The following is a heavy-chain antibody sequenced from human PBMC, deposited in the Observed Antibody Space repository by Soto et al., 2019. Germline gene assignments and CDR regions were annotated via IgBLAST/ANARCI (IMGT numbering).Heavy chain of an antibody. V-gene: IGHV4-30-4*01. CDR1: GGSISSGDYY. CDR2: IYYSGST. J-gene: IGHJ3*02. CDR3: ARFLSNYYDSSGYYHDAFDI. D-gene: IGHD3-22*01. Sequence: PSETLSLTCTVSGGSISSGDYYWSWIRQPPGKGLEWIGYIYYSGSTYYNPSLKSRVTISVDTSKNQFSLKLSSVTAADTAVYYCARFLSNYYDSSGYYHDAFDIWGKGTMVTVSS.